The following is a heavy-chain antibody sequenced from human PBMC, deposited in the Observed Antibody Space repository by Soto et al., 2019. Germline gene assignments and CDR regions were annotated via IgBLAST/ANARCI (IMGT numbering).Heavy chain of an antibody. CDR3: SRDTLATLMVYAIPPYYYYGMYV. J-gene: IGHJ6*02. Sequence: EVQLVESGGGLVKPGGSLRLSCAASGFTFSSYSMNWVRQAPGKGLEWVSSISSSSSYIYYADSVKGRFTISRDKANNSLYLQMNSLKAEDSAVYYCSRDTLATLMVYAIPPYYYYGMYVWGQGTTVTVSS. D-gene: IGHD2-8*01. CDR2: ISSSSSYI. V-gene: IGHV3-21*01. CDR1: GFTFSSYS.